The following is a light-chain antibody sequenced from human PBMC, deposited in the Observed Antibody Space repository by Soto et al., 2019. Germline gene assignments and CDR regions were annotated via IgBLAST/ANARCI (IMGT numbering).Light chain of an antibody. CDR1: QTISSW. CDR3: QQYNSYQWT. J-gene: IGKJ1*01. V-gene: IGKV1-5*03. CDR2: KAS. Sequence: DIQMTQSPSTLSGSVGDRVTITCRASQTISSWLAWYQQKPGKAPKLLIYKASTLKSGVPSRFSGSGSGTEFTLTISGLQPDDFDTYYCQQYNSYQWTLGQGTKVDIK.